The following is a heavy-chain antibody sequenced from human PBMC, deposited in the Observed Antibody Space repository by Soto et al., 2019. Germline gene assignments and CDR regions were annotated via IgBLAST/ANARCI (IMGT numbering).Heavy chain of an antibody. CDR3: AKDLGAAFSIGINY. CDR1: GFSFSNYC. V-gene: IGHV3-30*18. Sequence: QVQLVESGGGLVQPGRSLRLSCAASGFSFSNYCMNWVRQAPGKGLEWVAVIFFDGSNKYFADSVKGRFIISRDNSKNTLYLQMNGLRPKNTAMYYCAKDLGAAFSIGINYWGQGTLVTVSS. J-gene: IGHJ4*02. CDR2: IFFDGSNK. D-gene: IGHD3-3*02.